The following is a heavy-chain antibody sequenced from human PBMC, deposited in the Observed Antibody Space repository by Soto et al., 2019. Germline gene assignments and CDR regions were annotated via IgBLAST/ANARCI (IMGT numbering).Heavy chain of an antibody. CDR2: IIPILGIA. D-gene: IGHD4-17*01. CDR1: GGTFSSYT. Sequence: QVQLVQSGAEVKKPGSSVKVSCKASGGTFSSYTISWVRQAPGQGLEWMGRIIPILGIANYAQKFQGRVTITADKSTSTAYMELSSLRSEDTAVYYCARYATVTTTEGAYYGRDVWGQGTTVTVSS. V-gene: IGHV1-69*02. CDR3: ARYATVTTTEGAYYGRDV. J-gene: IGHJ6*02.